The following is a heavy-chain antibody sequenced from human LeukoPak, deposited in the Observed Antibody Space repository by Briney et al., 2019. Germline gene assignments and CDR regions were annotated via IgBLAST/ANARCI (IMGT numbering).Heavy chain of an antibody. CDR2: IYYSGST. J-gene: IGHJ5*02. CDR3: ARHLGGWFDP. CDR1: GGSISSYY. Sequence: SETLSLTCTVSGGSISSYYWSWIRQPPGKGLEWIGYIYYSGSTNYNPSLKSRVTISVDTSKYQFSLKLSSVPAADTAVYYCARHLGGWFDPWGQGTLVTVSS. D-gene: IGHD3-16*01. V-gene: IGHV4-59*08.